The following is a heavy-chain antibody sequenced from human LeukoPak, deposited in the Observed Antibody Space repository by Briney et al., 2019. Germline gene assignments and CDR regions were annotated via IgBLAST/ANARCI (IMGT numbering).Heavy chain of an antibody. V-gene: IGHV3-23*01. CDR2: MSGGGNHA. Sequence: GGSLRLSCAASGFTFTDYTMTWVRQAPGKGLEWVSTMSGGGNHAYYAESFKGRFTVSRDNSKNSLYLQMSSLRVDDTAVYYCAKNVFGAGVGYSYVNAFDSWGQGAQVTVSS. J-gene: IGHJ4*02. D-gene: IGHD5-18*01. CDR1: GFTFTDYT. CDR3: AKNVFGAGVGYSYVNAFDS.